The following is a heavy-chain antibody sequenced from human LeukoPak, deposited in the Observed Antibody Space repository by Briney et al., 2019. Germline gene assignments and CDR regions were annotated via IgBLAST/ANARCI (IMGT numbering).Heavy chain of an antibody. CDR2: INPSGGST. Sequence: ASVKVSCTASGYTFTSYYMHWVRQAPGQGLEWMGIINPSGGSTSYAQKFQGRVTVTRDTSTSTVHMELSGLRPEDTAVYYCARDQEGFDYWGQGTLVTVSS. CDR1: GYTFTSYY. CDR3: ARDQEGFDY. V-gene: IGHV1-46*01. J-gene: IGHJ4*02.